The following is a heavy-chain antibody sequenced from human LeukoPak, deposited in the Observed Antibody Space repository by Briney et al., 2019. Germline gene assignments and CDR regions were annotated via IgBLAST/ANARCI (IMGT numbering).Heavy chain of an antibody. Sequence: GGSLRLSCAGSGFIFSNYAMSWVRQAPGQGLEWVSTISNSGDATFYADAVKGRFTISRDNSKNTLYLQMHSLRAEDTAIYYCAKAPPYTKYFDYWGQGTLLTVSS. CDR3: AKAPPYTKYFDY. CDR2: ISNSGDAT. V-gene: IGHV3-23*01. J-gene: IGHJ4*02. CDR1: GFIFSNYA. D-gene: IGHD1-1*01.